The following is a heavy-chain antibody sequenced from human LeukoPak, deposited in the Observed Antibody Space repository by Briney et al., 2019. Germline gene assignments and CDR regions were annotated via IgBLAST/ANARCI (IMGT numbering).Heavy chain of an antibody. J-gene: IGHJ5*02. CDR2: INPNSGGT. CDR3: ARDGRRRYYGSGSSNWFDP. Sequence: ASVKVSCKASGYTFTGYYMHWVRQAPRQGLEWMGWINPNSGGTNYAQKFQGWVTMTRDTSISTAYMELSRLRSDDTAVYYCARDGRRRYYGSGSSNWFDPWGQGTLVTVSS. CDR1: GYTFTGYY. V-gene: IGHV1-2*04. D-gene: IGHD3-10*01.